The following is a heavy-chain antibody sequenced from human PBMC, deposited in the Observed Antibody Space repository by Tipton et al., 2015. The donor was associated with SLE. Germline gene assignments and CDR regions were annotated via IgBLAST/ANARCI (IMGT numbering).Heavy chain of an antibody. CDR3: AKVRPPNFYDSNFDY. Sequence: SLRLSCAASGFAFANYAMHWVRQAPGKGLEWVSGITGSGAGTYYADSVKGRFTISRDNSKNTLYLQMNGLRADDTAVYYCAKVRPPNFYDSNFDYWGQGTLVTVSS. V-gene: IGHV3-23*01. CDR2: ITGSGAGT. CDR1: GFAFANYA. D-gene: IGHD3-22*01. J-gene: IGHJ4*02.